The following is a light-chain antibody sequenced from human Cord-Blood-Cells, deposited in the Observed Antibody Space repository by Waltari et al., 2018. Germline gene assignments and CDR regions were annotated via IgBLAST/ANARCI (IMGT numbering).Light chain of an antibody. V-gene: IGLV2-23*01. CDR2: EGS. CDR1: SSEVGGYNL. Sequence: QSALTQPASVSGPPGQSITISCTGTSSEVGGYNLFPWYQQHPGKAPKLMIYEGSKRPSGVSNRFSGSKSGNTASLTISGLQAEDEADYYCCSYAGSSTVVFGGGTKLTVL. CDR3: CSYAGSSTVV. J-gene: IGLJ2*01.